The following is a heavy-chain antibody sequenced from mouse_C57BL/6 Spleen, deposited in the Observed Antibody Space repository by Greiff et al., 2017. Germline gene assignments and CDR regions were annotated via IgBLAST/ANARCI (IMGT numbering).Heavy chain of an antibody. J-gene: IGHJ2*01. D-gene: IGHD1-1*01. V-gene: IGHV3-6*01. Sequence: EVQLQESGPGLVKPSQSLSLTCSVTGYSITSGYYWNWIRQFPGNKLEWMGYISYDGSNNYNPSLKNRISITRDTSKNQFFLKLNSVTTEATATYYCARDSPITTVVGGYFDYWGQGTTLTVSS. CDR2: ISYDGSN. CDR1: GYSITSGYY. CDR3: ARDSPITTVVGGYFDY.